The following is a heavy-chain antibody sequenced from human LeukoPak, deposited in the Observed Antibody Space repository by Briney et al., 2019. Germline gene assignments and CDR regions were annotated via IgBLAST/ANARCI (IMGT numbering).Heavy chain of an antibody. J-gene: IGHJ5*02. Sequence: SETLSLTCTVSGDSISSGDYYWRWIRQPAGKGLEWIGRISSSGSTNYNPSLKSRVTISVDTSKNQFSLKLSSVTAADTAVYYCARPGYYDSSGNFDGFDPWGQGTLVTVSS. D-gene: IGHD3-22*01. CDR2: ISSSGST. CDR3: ARPGYYDSSGNFDGFDP. V-gene: IGHV4-61*02. CDR1: GDSISSGDYY.